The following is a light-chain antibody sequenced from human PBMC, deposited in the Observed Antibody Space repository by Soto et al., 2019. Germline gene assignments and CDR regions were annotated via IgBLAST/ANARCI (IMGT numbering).Light chain of an antibody. J-gene: IGLJ1*01. Sequence: QSVLTQPASVSGSPGQSITISCAGTSSDVGGYTYVSWYQQHPGKAPKLMIYDVSNRPSGVSNRFFGSKSGNTASLTISGLQAEDEADYYCTSYTSSSTPYVFGGGTKVTVL. CDR1: SSDVGGYTY. CDR2: DVS. CDR3: TSYTSSSTPYV. V-gene: IGLV2-14*01.